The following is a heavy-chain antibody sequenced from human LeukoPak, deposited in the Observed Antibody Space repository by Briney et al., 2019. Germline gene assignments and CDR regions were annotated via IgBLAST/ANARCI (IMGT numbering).Heavy chain of an antibody. Sequence: PGGSLRLSCAASGFTFSSYAMSWVRQAPGKGLEWVSGISSSGGSTFYADSVKGRFTISRDNSKNTLYLQMNSLRAEDTAVYNCAKDIVPYLDSSGYYNAFDIWGQGTMVTVSS. CDR3: AKDIVPYLDSSGYYNAFDI. V-gene: IGHV3-23*01. J-gene: IGHJ3*02. CDR1: GFTFSSYA. D-gene: IGHD3-22*01. CDR2: ISSSGGST.